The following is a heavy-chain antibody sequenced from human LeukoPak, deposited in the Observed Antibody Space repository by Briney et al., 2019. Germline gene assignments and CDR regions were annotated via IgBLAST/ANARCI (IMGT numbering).Heavy chain of an antibody. CDR3: ARGRNGGNDACFDY. CDR1: GGSISSYY. D-gene: IGHD4-23*01. V-gene: IGHV4-59*01. J-gene: IGHJ4*02. CDR2: IYYRGST. Sequence: SETLSLTCTVSGGSISSYYWSWIRQPPGKGLEWIGYIYYRGSTNYNPSLKSRVTISVDTSKNQFSLKLSSVTAADTAVYYCARGRNGGNDACFDYWGQGTLITVSS.